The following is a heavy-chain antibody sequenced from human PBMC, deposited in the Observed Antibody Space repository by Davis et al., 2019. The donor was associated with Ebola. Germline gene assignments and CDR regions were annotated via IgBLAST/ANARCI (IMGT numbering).Heavy chain of an antibody. Sequence: PSETLSLTCTVSDASISGHYWNWFRQAPGKGLEWIGAIYHTGNTNYNPSLKSRVTISADTSKNQFSLNLSSVTAADTAVYYCAERGGSVWGQGTLVTVSS. D-gene: IGHD3-16*01. J-gene: IGHJ4*02. CDR1: DASISGHY. CDR3: AERGGSV. V-gene: IGHV4-59*11. CDR2: IYHTGNT.